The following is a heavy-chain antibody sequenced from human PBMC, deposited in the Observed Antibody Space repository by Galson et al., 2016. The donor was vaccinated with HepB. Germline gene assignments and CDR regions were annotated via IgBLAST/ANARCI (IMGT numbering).Heavy chain of an antibody. D-gene: IGHD4-11*01. J-gene: IGHJ4*02. CDR3: AKDADDSNYGLFDY. V-gene: IGHV3-23*01. CDR2: ISGSGDDA. Sequence: SLRLSCAASEFSFSNYAMSWVRLVPGKGLEWVSAISGSGDDAEYADSVKGRFTTSRDNSQNTVYLQMDSLRAEDTATYYCAKDADDSNYGLFDYWGQGTLVTVSS. CDR1: EFSFSNYA.